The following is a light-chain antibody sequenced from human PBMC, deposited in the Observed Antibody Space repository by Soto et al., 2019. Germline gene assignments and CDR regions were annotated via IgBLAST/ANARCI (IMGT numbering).Light chain of an antibody. CDR2: DVS. J-gene: IGLJ1*01. Sequence: QSALTQPASVSGSPGQPITISCTGTSSDFGGYNYVSWYQQHPGKAPKLMIYDVSNRPSGVSNRFSGSKSGNTASLTISGLQAEDEADYYCSSYTSSSTLYVFGTGTKVTVL. CDR3: SSYTSSSTLYV. CDR1: SSDFGGYNY. V-gene: IGLV2-14*01.